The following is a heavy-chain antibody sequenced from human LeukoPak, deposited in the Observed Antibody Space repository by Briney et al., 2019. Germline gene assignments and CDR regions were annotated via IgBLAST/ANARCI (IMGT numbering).Heavy chain of an antibody. CDR2: IKHDGSEK. D-gene: IGHD5-12*01. CDR1: GFTFSSYW. V-gene: IGHV3-7*01. CDR3: ARVFGSGHAASGWFDP. J-gene: IGHJ5*02. Sequence: GGSLRLSCAASGFTFSSYWMSWVRQAPGKGLEWVANIKHDGSEKYYVDSVKGRFTISRDNAKNSLYLQMNSLRAEDTAVYYCARVFGSGHAASGWFDPWGQGTLVTVSS.